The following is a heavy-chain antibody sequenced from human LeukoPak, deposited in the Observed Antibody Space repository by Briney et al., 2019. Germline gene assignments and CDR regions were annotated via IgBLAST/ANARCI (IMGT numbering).Heavy chain of an antibody. CDR2: IYYSGST. D-gene: IGHD5-18*01. Sequence: PSETLSLTCTVSGGSISSYYWSWIRQPPGKGLEWIGYIYYSGSTNYNPSLKSRVTISVDTSKNQFSLKLSSVTAADTAVYYCARLAYVDTAMDDAFDIWSQGTMVTVSS. V-gene: IGHV4-59*01. J-gene: IGHJ3*02. CDR3: ARLAYVDTAMDDAFDI. CDR1: GGSISSYY.